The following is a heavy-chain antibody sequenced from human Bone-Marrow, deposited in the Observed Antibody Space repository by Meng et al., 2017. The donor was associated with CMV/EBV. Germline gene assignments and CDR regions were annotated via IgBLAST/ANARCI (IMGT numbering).Heavy chain of an antibody. D-gene: IGHD4-23*01. CDR3: ASGYGGSAH. CDR2: ISYDGSNK. Sequence: GESLKISCAASGFTFSSYAMHWVRQAPGKGLEWVAVISYDGSNKYYADSVKGRFTISRDNSKNTLYLQMNSLRTEDTAVYYCASGYGGSAHWGQGTLVTVSS. J-gene: IGHJ4*02. CDR1: GFTFSSYA. V-gene: IGHV3-30-3*01.